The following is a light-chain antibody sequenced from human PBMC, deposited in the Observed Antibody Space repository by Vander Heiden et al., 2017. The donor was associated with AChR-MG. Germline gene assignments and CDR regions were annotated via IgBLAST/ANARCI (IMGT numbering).Light chain of an antibody. CDR1: QGVSSD. CDR3: QQYKNRRWT. CDR2: GAS. J-gene: IGKJ1*01. V-gene: IGKV3-15*01. Sequence: VLTQSPSPLSVSPGEGATLSCRASQGVSSDLAWYQQKPGQAPRLLIYGASHRATGIPAKFSGSGSGTEFTLTISSLQSEDFAVYYSQQYKNRRWTFGQGTKVEIK.